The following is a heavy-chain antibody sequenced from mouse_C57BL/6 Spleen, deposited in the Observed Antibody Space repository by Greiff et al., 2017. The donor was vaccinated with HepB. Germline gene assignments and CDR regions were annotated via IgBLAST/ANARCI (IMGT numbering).Heavy chain of an antibody. V-gene: IGHV5-17*01. Sequence: EVQVVESGGGLVKPGGSLKLSCAASGFTFSDYGMHWVRQAPEKGLEWVAYISSGSSTIYYADTVKGRFTISRDNAKNTLFLQMTSLRSEDTAMYYCARGKLLPYFDYWGQGTTLTVSS. CDR1: GFTFSDYG. D-gene: IGHD1-1*01. J-gene: IGHJ2*01. CDR3: ARGKLLPYFDY. CDR2: ISSGSSTI.